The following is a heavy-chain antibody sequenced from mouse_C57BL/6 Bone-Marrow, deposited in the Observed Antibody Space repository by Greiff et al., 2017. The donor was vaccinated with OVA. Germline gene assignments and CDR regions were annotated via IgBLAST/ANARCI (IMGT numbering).Heavy chain of an antibody. J-gene: IGHJ2*01. CDR1: GYTFTSYW. D-gene: IGHD1-1*01. V-gene: IGHV1-50*01. CDR2: IDPSDSYT. CDR3: ARWYYGSSLFDY. Sequence: VQLQQPGAELVKPGASVKLSCKASGYTFTSYWMQWVKQRPGQGLEWIGEIDPSDSYTNYNQKFKGKATLTVDTSSSTAYMQLSSLTSEDSAVYYCARWYYGSSLFDYWGQGTTLTVSS.